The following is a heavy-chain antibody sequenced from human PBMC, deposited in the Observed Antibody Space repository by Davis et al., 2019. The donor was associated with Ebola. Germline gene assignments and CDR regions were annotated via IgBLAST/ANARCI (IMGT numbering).Heavy chain of an antibody. V-gene: IGHV4-34*01. CDR2: INHSGST. J-gene: IGHJ6*02. D-gene: IGHD2-15*01. Sequence: MPSETLSLTCALYGGSFSGYYWSWIRQPPGKGLAWFWEINHSGSTNYNPSPKSRVTISVDTSKNQFSLKLSSVTAADTAVYYCARGKIVVVVAATHYYYYGMDVWGQGTTVTVSS. CDR1: GGSFSGYY. CDR3: ARGKIVVVVAATHYYYYGMDV.